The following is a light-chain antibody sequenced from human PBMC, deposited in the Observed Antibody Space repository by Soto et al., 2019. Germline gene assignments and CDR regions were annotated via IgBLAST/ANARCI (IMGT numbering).Light chain of an antibody. CDR3: CSYAGSSTPFV. V-gene: IGLV2-23*02. Sequence: QSVLTQPASVSGSPGQSITISCTGTSSDVGSYNLVSWYQQHPGKAPKLMIYEVSKRPSGVSNRFSGSKSGNPASLTIPWLQAEHQADYYCCSYAGSSTPFVSGPGTKVTLL. CDR2: EVS. CDR1: SSDVGSYNL. J-gene: IGLJ1*01.